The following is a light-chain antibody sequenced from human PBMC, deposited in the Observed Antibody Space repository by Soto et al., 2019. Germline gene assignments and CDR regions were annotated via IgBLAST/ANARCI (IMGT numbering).Light chain of an antibody. CDR2: SAS. J-gene: IGKJ1*01. Sequence: AIQMTQSPSSLSASVGDRVTISCRASQGIRNDLGWYQQTPGRAPKLLIYSASILQSGVPSRFSGSGSGTDFTLTIDNVQPEDIETYYCLQDYNYPWKFGKGTKVDIX. CDR1: QGIRND. V-gene: IGKV1-6*01. CDR3: LQDYNYPWK.